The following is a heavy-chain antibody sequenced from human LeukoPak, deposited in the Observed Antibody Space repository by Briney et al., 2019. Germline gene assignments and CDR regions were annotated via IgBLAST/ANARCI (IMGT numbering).Heavy chain of an antibody. CDR1: GFTFSSYA. D-gene: IGHD1-1*01. CDR3: AKRPYNWNGGPFDY. J-gene: IGHJ4*02. V-gene: IGHV3-23*01. CDR2: ISGSGGST. Sequence: SGGSLRLSCAASGFTFSSYAMSWVRQAPGKGLEWVLAISGSGGSTYYADSVKGRFTISRDNSKNTLYLQMNSLRAEDTAVYYCAKRPYNWNGGPFDYWGQGTLVTVSS.